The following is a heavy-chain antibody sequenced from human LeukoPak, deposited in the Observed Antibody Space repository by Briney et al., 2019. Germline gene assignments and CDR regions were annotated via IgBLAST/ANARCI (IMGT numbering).Heavy chain of an antibody. V-gene: IGHV1-18*01. CDR1: GYTFTTYG. CDR3: ARVEYSGYDSSDY. D-gene: IGHD5-12*01. CDR2: ISAYNGNT. J-gene: IGHJ4*02. Sequence: ASVKVSCKASGYTFTTYGVTWVRQAPGQGLEWMGWISAYNGNTNYAQKLQGRVTMTTDTSTSTAYMELRSLRSDDTAVYYCARVEYSGYDSSDYWGQGTLVTVSS.